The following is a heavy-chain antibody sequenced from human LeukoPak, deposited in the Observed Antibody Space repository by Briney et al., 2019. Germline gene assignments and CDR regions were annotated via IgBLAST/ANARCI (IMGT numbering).Heavy chain of an antibody. J-gene: IGHJ6*03. D-gene: IGHD2-2*01. CDR3: ARLSQLLWFYMDV. Sequence: GGSLRLSCAASGFTVSSNYMSWVRQAPGKGLEWVSVIYSGGSTYYADSVKGRFTISRDNSKNTLYLQMNSLRAEDTAVYYCARLSQLLWFYMDVRGKGTTVTVSS. CDR1: GFTVSSNY. V-gene: IGHV3-53*01. CDR2: IYSGGST.